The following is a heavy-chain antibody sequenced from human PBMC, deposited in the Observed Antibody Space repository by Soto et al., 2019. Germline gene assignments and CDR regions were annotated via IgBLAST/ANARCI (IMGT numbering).Heavy chain of an antibody. D-gene: IGHD6-13*01. CDR2: IDTSWNT. CDR3: ARYSNNWFQTEGMDV. Sequence: PSATLSLTCTFSVDSIATYYWIWIRHPAGKGLEWIGRIDTSWNTNYNPSLKSRVTMSVDTSKKQFSLKLTSVTAADTAVYYCARYSNNWFQTEGMDVWGQGTTVTVS. V-gene: IGHV4-4*07. CDR1: VDSIATYY. J-gene: IGHJ6*02.